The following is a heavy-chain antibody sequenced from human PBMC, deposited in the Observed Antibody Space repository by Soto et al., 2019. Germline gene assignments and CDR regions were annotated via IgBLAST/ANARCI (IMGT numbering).Heavy chain of an antibody. D-gene: IGHD2-21*01. V-gene: IGHV3-30*18. J-gene: IGHJ6*02. CDR3: AKDYSTTDGMDV. Sequence: PGGSLRLSCAASGFSFSSYGMHRVRQAPGKGLEWVAGISYDGSNKYYADSVKGRFTISRDNSKNTLYLQMNSLRAEDTAVYYCAKDYSTTDGMDVWGQGATVTVSS. CDR1: GFSFSSYG. CDR2: ISYDGSNK.